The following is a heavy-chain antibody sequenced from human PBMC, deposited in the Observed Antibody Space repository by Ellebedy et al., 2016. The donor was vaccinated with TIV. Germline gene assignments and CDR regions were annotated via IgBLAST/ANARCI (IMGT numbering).Heavy chain of an antibody. CDR2: ISYDGSNK. D-gene: IGHD3-10*02. Sequence: GESLKISCAASGFTFSSYAMHWVRQAPGKGLEWVAVISYDGSNKYYADSVKGRFTISRDNSKNTLYLQMNSLRAEDTAVYYCEVFGEFLDYWGQGTLITVSS. CDR1: GFTFSSYA. J-gene: IGHJ4*02. V-gene: IGHV3-30*04. CDR3: EVFGEFLDY.